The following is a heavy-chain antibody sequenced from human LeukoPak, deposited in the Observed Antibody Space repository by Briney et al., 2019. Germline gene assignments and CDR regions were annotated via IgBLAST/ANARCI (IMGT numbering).Heavy chain of an antibody. D-gene: IGHD6-19*01. CDR3: ARDTRHSSGPTADY. Sequence: GGSLRLSCAASGFTFSSYSMNWVRQAPGKGLEWVSSISSSSSYIYYADSVKGRFTISRDNAKNSLYLQMNSLRAEDTAVYYCARDTRHSSGPTADYWGQGTLVTVSS. V-gene: IGHV3-21*01. CDR1: GFTFSSYS. CDR2: ISSSSSYI. J-gene: IGHJ4*02.